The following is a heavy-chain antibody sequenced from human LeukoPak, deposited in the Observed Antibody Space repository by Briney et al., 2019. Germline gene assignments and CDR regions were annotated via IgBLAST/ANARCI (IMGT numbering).Heavy chain of an antibody. CDR3: ARDRIRAARRLMYNWFDP. D-gene: IGHD6-6*01. CDR1: GGSISSSSYY. V-gene: IGHV4-39*07. Sequence: SETLSLTCTVSGGSISSSSYYWGWIRQPPGKGLEWTGSIYYSGSTYYNPSLKSRVTISVDTSKNQFSLKLSSVTAADTAVYYCARDRIRAARRLMYNWFDPWGQGTLVTVSS. CDR2: IYYSGST. J-gene: IGHJ5*02.